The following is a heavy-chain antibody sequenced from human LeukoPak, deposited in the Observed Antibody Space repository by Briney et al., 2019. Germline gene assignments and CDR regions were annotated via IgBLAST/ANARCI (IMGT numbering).Heavy chain of an antibody. Sequence: GASVKVSCKASGYTFTSYYMHWVRQAPGQGLEWMGIINPSGGSTSYAQKFQGRVTMTRDTSTSTVYMGLSSLRSEDTAVYYCARDYGSGWYYDYWGQGTLVTVSS. J-gene: IGHJ4*02. D-gene: IGHD6-19*01. CDR1: GYTFTSYY. V-gene: IGHV1-46*01. CDR2: INPSGGST. CDR3: ARDYGSGWYYDY.